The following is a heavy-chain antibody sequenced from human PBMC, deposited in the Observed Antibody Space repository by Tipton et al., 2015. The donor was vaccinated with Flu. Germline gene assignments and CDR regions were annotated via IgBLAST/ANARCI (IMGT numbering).Heavy chain of an antibody. V-gene: IGHV3-23*01. CDR2: FGAIGANT. Sequence: SLRLSCAVSGFTFSRYGMSWVRQAPGKGLEWVAGFGAIGANTYFADSVKGRFTISRDNPKNSLYLQMNSLRADDTAVYYCARTRGGYCTATACFADYFDYWGQGALVTVSS. CDR1: GFTFSRYG. D-gene: IGHD2-8*02. CDR3: ARTRGGYCTATACFADYFDY. J-gene: IGHJ4*02.